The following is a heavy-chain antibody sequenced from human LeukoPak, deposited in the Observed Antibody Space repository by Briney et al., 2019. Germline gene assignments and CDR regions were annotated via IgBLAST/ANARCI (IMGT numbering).Heavy chain of an antibody. J-gene: IGHJ3*02. CDR2: INPNSGGT. V-gene: IGHV1-2*02. Sequence: GASVKVSCKASGYXFTGYYMHWVRQAPGQGLEWMGWINPNSGGTNYAQKFQGRGTMTRDTSISTAYMELSRLRSDDTAVYYCARIAVAVDDAFDIWGQGTMVTVSS. CDR3: ARIAVAVDDAFDI. CDR1: GYXFTGYY. D-gene: IGHD6-19*01.